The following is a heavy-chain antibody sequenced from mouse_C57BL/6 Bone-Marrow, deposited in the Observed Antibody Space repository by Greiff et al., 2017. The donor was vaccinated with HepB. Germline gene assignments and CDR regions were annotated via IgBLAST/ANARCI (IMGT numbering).Heavy chain of an antibody. CDR2: IDPENGDT. D-gene: IGHD2-3*01. J-gene: IGHJ2*01. CDR3: TTYVYDGYPYYFDY. Sequence: VQLQQSGAELVRPGASVKLYCTASGFNIKDDYMHWVKQRPEQGLEWIGWIDPENGDTEYASKFQGKATITADTSSNTAYLQLSSLTSEDTAVYYCTTYVYDGYPYYFDYWGQGTTLTVSS. V-gene: IGHV14-4*01. CDR1: GFNIKDDY.